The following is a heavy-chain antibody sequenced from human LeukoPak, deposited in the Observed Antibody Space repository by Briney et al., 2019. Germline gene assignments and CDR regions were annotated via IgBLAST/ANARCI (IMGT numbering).Heavy chain of an antibody. Sequence: PSETLSLTCTVSGGSISSSSYYWGWIRQPPGKGLEWIGSIYYSGSTYYNPSLKSRVTISVDTSKNQFSLKLSSVTAADTAVYYCARGRGSGWPRFDYWGQGTLVTVSS. J-gene: IGHJ4*02. D-gene: IGHD6-19*01. CDR3: ARGRGSGWPRFDY. V-gene: IGHV4-39*07. CDR2: IYYSGST. CDR1: GGSISSSSYY.